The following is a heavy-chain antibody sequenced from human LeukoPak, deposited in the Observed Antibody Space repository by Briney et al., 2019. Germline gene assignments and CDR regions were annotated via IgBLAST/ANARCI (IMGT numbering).Heavy chain of an antibody. CDR3: ARGDDFGF. CDR2: ISTSNGNT. J-gene: IGHJ4*02. Sequence: ASVKVSCKAFGYAFNTYGIHWVREAHGQGLEWMGWISTSNGNTLYAQSLQDRLTVTTDTSATTAYMELRSLGFDDTAVYYCARGDDFGFWGQGTLVTASS. CDR1: GYAFNTYG. D-gene: IGHD5-24*01. V-gene: IGHV1-18*01.